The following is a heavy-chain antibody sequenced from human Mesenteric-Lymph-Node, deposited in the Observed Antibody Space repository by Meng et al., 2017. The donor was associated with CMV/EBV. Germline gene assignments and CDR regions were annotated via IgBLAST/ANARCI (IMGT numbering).Heavy chain of an antibody. J-gene: IGHJ4*02. D-gene: IGHD7-27*01. CDR3: AKDLGLGISMDS. CDR1: GFAFSSYG. Sequence: GESLKISWAASGFAFSSYGMYWVRQAPGKGLNWVAFIRYDGSNKFYVDSVKGRFTISRDTSNNMLFLQMNSLRTEDTAVYYCAKDLGLGISMDSWGQGTLVTVSS. CDR2: IRYDGSNK. V-gene: IGHV3-30*02.